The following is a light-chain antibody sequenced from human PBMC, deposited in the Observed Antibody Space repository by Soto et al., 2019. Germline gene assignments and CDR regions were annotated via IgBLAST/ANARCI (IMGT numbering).Light chain of an antibody. CDR2: SAS. V-gene: IGKV3-15*01. CDR3: QQYDNWPPLT. CDR1: RSVSTS. Sequence: EIVMTQSPATLSVSPGERATLSCRASRSVSTSLAWYQHKPGQAPRLLIYSASTRATDIPARFSGSGSGTEFTITISSLQSEDFAVYYCQQYDNWPPLTFGGGTKVEVK. J-gene: IGKJ4*01.